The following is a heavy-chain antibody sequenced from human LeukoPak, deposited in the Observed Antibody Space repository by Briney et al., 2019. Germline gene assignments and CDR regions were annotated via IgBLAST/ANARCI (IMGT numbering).Heavy chain of an antibody. Sequence: PPETLSLTCTVSGGFISSYYWSWIRQPAGKGLEWIGHIYSSGSTNYNPSLKSRVTMSVDTSKNQFSLKLSSVTAADTAVYYCARGPDNYYYYMDVWGKGTTVTVSS. V-gene: IGHV4-4*07. D-gene: IGHD1-14*01. CDR2: IYSSGST. CDR3: ARGPDNYYYYMDV. CDR1: GGFISSYY. J-gene: IGHJ6*03.